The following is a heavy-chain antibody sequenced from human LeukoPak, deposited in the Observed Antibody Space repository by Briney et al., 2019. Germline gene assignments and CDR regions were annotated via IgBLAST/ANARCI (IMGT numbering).Heavy chain of an antibody. Sequence: GASVKVSCKASGYTFTSYGISWVRQAPGQGLEWMGWISAYNGNTNYAQKLQGRVTMTTDTSTSTAYMELRSLRSDDTAVYYRASSLRFRSFDPWGQGTLVTVSS. CDR2: ISAYNGNT. CDR1: GYTFTSYG. V-gene: IGHV1-18*01. CDR3: ASSLRFRSFDP. J-gene: IGHJ5*02. D-gene: IGHD3-3*01.